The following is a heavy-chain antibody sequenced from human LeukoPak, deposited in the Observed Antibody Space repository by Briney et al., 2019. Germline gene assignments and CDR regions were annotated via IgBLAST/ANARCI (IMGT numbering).Heavy chain of an antibody. CDR1: GFTFSDHY. V-gene: IGHV3-11*01. D-gene: IGHD4-11*01. CDR2: ISDTGRTI. CDR3: ARLTTAVES. Sequence: GGCLRLSCTASGFTFSDHYTRWIRQAPGKGLEWASYISDTGRTIYYPDSVKGRFTISRDNAKSSLYLQMNSLRVEDTAVYYCARLTTAVESWGQGILVTVSP. J-gene: IGHJ4*02.